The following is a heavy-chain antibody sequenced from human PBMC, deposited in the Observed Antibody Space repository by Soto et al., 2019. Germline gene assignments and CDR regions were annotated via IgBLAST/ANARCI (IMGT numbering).Heavy chain of an antibody. CDR3: ARGWTKQWLVYNWFDP. CDR2: INHSGST. Sequence: SETLSLTCAVYGGSFSGYYWSWIRQPPGKGLEWIGEINHSGSTNYNPSLKSRVTISVDTSKNQFSLKLSSVTAADTAVYYCARGWTKQWLVYNWFDPWGQGTLVTVSS. D-gene: IGHD6-19*01. J-gene: IGHJ5*02. V-gene: IGHV4-34*01. CDR1: GGSFSGYY.